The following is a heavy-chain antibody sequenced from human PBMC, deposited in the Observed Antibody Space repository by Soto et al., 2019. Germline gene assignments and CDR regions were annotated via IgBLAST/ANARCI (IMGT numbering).Heavy chain of an antibody. Sequence: SETLSLTCTVSGGSISSYYWSWIRQPPGKGLEWIGYIYYSGSTNYNPSLKSRVTISVDTSKNQFSLKLSSVTAADTAVYYCAGSPYLYCSGVSCYAGYYYGMDVWGQGTTVTVSS. CDR2: IYYSGST. D-gene: IGHD2-15*01. J-gene: IGHJ6*02. CDR3: AGSPYLYCSGVSCYAGYYYGMDV. V-gene: IGHV4-59*01. CDR1: GGSISSYY.